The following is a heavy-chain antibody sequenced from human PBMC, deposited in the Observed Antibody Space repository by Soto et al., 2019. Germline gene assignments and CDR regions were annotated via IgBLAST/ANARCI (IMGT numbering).Heavy chain of an antibody. CDR3: ARDLGGCSGGSCRYNWFDP. J-gene: IGHJ5*02. Sequence: GASVKVSCKASGYTFTSYGISWVRQAPGQGPEWMGGIIPMYGTVNYAQNFQDRVTIVADTSTSTAYMELSSLRSEDTAVYYCARDLGGCSGGSCRYNWFDPWGQGTLVTVSS. V-gene: IGHV1-69*06. CDR2: IIPMYGTV. CDR1: GYTFTSYG. D-gene: IGHD2-15*01.